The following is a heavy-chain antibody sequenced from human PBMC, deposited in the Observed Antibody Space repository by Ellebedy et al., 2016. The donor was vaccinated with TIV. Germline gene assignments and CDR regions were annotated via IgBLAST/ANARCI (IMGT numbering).Heavy chain of an antibody. CDR2: IWYDGSAK. J-gene: IGHJ6*02. CDR1: GFTFSSYT. Sequence: GGSLRLSCAASGFTFSSYTMHWVRQAPGKGLEWVAVIWYDGSAKYYADSVRGRFTISRDNSQNALFLQMNSMRVEDTAMYYCARDAGYYYYGMDVWGQGTTVTVSS. V-gene: IGHV3-33*08. CDR3: ARDAGYYYYGMDV.